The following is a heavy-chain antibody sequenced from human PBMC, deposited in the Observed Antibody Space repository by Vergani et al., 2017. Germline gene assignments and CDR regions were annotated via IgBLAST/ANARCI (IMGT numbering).Heavy chain of an antibody. CDR1: GYTFTSYY. CDR2: INPRGGST. J-gene: IGHJ3*02. D-gene: IGHD3-22*01. V-gene: IGHV1-46*03. CDR3: ARGPIVVVNTGAFDI. Sequence: QVQLVQSGAEVKKPGASVKVSCKASGYTFTSYYMHWVRQAPGQGLEWMGIINPRGGSTSYAQKFQGRVTMTRDTSTSTVYMELSSLRSEDTAVCYCARGPIVVVNTGAFDIWGQGTMVTVSS.